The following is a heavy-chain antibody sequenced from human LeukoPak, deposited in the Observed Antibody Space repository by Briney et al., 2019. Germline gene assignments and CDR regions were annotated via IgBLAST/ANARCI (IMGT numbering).Heavy chain of an antibody. CDR3: AGANALYCSSTSCLFDY. V-gene: IGHV1-2*02. J-gene: IGHJ4*02. D-gene: IGHD2-2*01. CDR2: INPNSGGT. CDR1: GYTFTGYY. Sequence: ASVKVSCKASGYTFTGYYMHWVRQPPGQGLEWMAWINPNSGGTYYAQNFHDRISMTSDTSISTAYMELSRLRSDDTAIYYCAGANALYCSSTSCLFDYWGQGTLVTVSS.